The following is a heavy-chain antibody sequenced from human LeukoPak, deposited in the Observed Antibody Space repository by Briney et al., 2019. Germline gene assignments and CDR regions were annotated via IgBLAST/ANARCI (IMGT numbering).Heavy chain of an antibody. CDR2: INAGNGNT. Sequence: ASVKVSCKASGYTFTGYYMHWVRQAPGQRLEWMGWINAGNGNTKYSQKFQGRVTITRDTSASTAYMELSSLRSEDTAVYYCARGGYYYDSSGYLDTWGQGTLVTVSS. CDR3: ARGGYYYDSSGYLDT. D-gene: IGHD3-22*01. V-gene: IGHV1-3*01. CDR1: GYTFTGYY. J-gene: IGHJ5*02.